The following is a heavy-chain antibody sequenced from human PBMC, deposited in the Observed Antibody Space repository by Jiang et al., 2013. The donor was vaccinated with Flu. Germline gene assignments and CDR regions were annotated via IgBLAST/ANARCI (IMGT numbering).Heavy chain of an antibody. V-gene: IGHV1-69*04. Sequence: SGGTFSSYAISWVRQAPGQGLEWMGRIIPILGIANYAQKFQGRVTITADKSTSTAYMELSSLRSEDTAVYYCARDSRVSESGSDDYWGQGTLVTVSS. CDR3: ARDSRVSESGSDDY. J-gene: IGHJ4*02. CDR2: IIPILGIA. D-gene: IGHD5-12*01. CDR1: GGTFSSYA.